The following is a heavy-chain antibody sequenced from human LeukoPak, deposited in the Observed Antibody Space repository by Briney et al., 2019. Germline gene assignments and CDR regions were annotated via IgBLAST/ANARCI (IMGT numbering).Heavy chain of an antibody. J-gene: IGHJ4*02. CDR1: GFTFSSYS. Sequence: GSLRLSCAASGFTFSSYSMNWVRQAPGKGLEWVSYISSSSSTIYYADSVKGRFTISRDNSKNTLYLLMNSLRAEDTAVYYCAKDPGRWLVLDYWGQGTLVTVSS. V-gene: IGHV3-48*01. CDR2: ISSSSSTI. CDR3: AKDPGRWLVLDY. D-gene: IGHD6-19*01.